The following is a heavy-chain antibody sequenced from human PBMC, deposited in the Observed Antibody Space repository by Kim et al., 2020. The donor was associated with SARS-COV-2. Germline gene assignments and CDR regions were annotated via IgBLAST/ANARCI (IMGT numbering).Heavy chain of an antibody. CDR1: GFTFSSYW. Sequence: GGSLRLSCAASGFTFSSYWMSWVRQAPGKGLEWVANIKQDGSEKYYVHSVKGRFTISRDNAKNSLYLQMNSLRAEDTAVYYCARREGWIQLWLGAFDIWGQGTMVTVSS. V-gene: IGHV3-7*01. J-gene: IGHJ3*02. D-gene: IGHD5-18*01. CDR3: ARREGWIQLWLGAFDI. CDR2: IKQDGSEK.